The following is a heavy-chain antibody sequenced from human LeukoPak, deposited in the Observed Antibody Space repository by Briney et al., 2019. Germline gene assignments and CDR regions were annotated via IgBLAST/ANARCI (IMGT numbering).Heavy chain of an antibody. D-gene: IGHD2-8*01. CDR3: AKDHAIAGGIFDY. Sequence: PGGSLRLSCAASGFTFISYAMSWVRQAPGKGLEWVSAISGSGGSTYYADSVKDRFTISRDNSKNTLYLQMNSLRVEDTAVYYCAKDHAIAGGIFDYWGQGTLVTVSS. CDR1: GFTFISYA. J-gene: IGHJ4*02. V-gene: IGHV3-23*01. CDR2: ISGSGGST.